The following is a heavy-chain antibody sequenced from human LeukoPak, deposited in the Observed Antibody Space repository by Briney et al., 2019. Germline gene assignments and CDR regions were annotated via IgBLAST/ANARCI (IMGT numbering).Heavy chain of an antibody. J-gene: IGHJ4*02. CDR2: ISSSSSYI. Sequence: GGSLRLSCAASGFTFSRYWMHWVRQAPGKGLVWVSSISSSSSYIYYADSVKGRFTISRDNAKNSLYLQMNSLRAEDTAVYYCARSNDYGGNSDYWGQGTLVTVSS. D-gene: IGHD4-23*01. CDR3: ARSNDYGGNSDY. V-gene: IGHV3-21*01. CDR1: GFTFSRYW.